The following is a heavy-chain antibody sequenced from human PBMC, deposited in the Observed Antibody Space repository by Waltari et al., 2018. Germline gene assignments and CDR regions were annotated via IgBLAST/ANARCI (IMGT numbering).Heavy chain of an antibody. V-gene: IGHV1-46*01. Sequence: QVQLVQSGAEVKKPGASVKVSCKASGYTFTSYYMHWVRQAPGQGLEWMGIINPSGGSTSYAQKFQGRVTMTRDTSTSTVYMELSSLRSEDTAVYYCARYSSGWNYYYYGMDVWGQGTTVTVSS. D-gene: IGHD6-19*01. J-gene: IGHJ6*02. CDR1: GYTFTSYY. CDR3: ARYSSGWNYYYYGMDV. CDR2: INPSGGST.